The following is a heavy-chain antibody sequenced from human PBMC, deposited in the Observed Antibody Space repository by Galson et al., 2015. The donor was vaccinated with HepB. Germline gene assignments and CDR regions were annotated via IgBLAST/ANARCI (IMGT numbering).Heavy chain of an antibody. CDR1: GFTFSNSA. D-gene: IGHD3-10*01. CDR2: ICAAPIKT. CDR3: AKGADYYGPGNYQNWFDP. J-gene: IGHJ5*02. V-gene: IGHV3-23*01. Sequence: SLRLSCAASGFTFSNSAMTWVRQAPGKGLEWVSSICAAPIKTYYIDSVKGRLTISRDNSKNTLYLQMNGLRVEDTAVYYCAKGADYYGPGNYQNWFDPWGQGTLVIVSA.